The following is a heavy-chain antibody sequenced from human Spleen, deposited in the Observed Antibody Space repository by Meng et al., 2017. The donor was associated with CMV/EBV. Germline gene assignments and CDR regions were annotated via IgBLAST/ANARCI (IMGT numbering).Heavy chain of an antibody. J-gene: IGHJ3*02. CDR3: VHTPYDPSGYSPAFHI. Sequence: SGPTLVKPTQTLTLTCTFSGFSLNTIGLGVGWIRQPPGKALEWLALIYWNDDKRYSPSLKNRLTISKDTSNNQVVLTMANMDPVDTATYSCVHTPYDPSGYSPAFHIWGQGTMVTVSS. CDR1: GFSLNTIGLG. CDR2: IYWNDDK. V-gene: IGHV2-5*01. D-gene: IGHD3-22*01.